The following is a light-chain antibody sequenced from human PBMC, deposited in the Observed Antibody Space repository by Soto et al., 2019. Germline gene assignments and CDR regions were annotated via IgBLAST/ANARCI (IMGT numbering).Light chain of an antibody. V-gene: IGLV1-44*01. Sequence: QSVLTQPPSASGTPGRRVVISCSGSSSNIGSNTVNWYQQLPGTAPKLLIYSNNHRPSGVPDRFSGSKSGTSASLAISGLQSDDEADYYCAARDDSLNGYVFATGTKVTVL. CDR1: SSNIGSNT. J-gene: IGLJ1*01. CDR2: SNN. CDR3: AARDDSLNGYV.